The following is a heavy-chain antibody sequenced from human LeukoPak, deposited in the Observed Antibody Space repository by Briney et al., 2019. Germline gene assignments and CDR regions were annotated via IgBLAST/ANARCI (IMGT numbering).Heavy chain of an antibody. V-gene: IGHV4-61*02. J-gene: IGHJ3*02. Sequence: SEXXSLTCTVSGGSISSGSYYWSWIRQPAGKGLEWIGRIYTSGSTNYNPSLKSRVTISVDTSKNQFSLKLSSVTAADTAVYYCARDPYDSRYFDIWGQGTMVTVSS. CDR1: GGSISSGSYY. D-gene: IGHD3-22*01. CDR2: IYTSGST. CDR3: ARDPYDSRYFDI.